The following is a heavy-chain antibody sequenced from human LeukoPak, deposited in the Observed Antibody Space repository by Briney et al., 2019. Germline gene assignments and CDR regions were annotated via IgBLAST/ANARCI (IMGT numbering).Heavy chain of an antibody. CDR1: GGPFSGYY. D-gene: IGHD3-22*01. V-gene: IGHV4-34*01. CDR3: ARARGDYYDSSVYYSAFDY. J-gene: IGHJ4*02. Sequence: SETLSLTCVVYGGPFSGYYWSWIRQPPGKGLEWIGEINHSGSANYNPSLKSRVTISVDMSKNQFSLKLSSVTAADTAVYYCARARGDYYDSSVYYSAFDYWGQGTLVTVSS. CDR2: INHSGSA.